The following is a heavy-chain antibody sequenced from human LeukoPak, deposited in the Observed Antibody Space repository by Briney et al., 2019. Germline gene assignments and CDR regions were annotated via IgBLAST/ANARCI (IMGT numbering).Heavy chain of an antibody. J-gene: IGHJ4*02. V-gene: IGHV3-48*04. CDR2: ISSSGSTI. CDR3: AKDTYSSSWYGVFDY. CDR1: GFTFSSYG. D-gene: IGHD6-13*01. Sequence: GGSLRLSCAASGFTFSSYGMNWVRQAPGKGLEWVSYISSSGSTIYYADSVKGRFTISRDNAKNSLYLQMNSLRAEDTAVYYCAKDTYSSSWYGVFDYWGQGTLVTVSS.